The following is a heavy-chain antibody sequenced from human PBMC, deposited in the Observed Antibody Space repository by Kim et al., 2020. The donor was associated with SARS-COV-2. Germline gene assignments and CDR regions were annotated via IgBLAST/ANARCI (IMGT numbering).Heavy chain of an antibody. CDR2: IYYSGST. Sequence: SETLSLTCTVSGGSISSSSYYWGWIRQPPGKGLEWIGSIYYSGSTYYNPSLKSRVTISVDTSKNQFSLKLSSVTAADTAVYYCATDYGSGSYRMDFGYWGQGTLVTVSS. CDR1: GGSISSSSYY. J-gene: IGHJ4*02. CDR3: ATDYGSGSYRMDFGY. V-gene: IGHV4-39*01. D-gene: IGHD3-10*01.